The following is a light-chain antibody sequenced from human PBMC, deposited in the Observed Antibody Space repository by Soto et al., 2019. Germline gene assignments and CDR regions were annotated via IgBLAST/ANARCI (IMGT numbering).Light chain of an antibody. CDR1: SSDDGGYNY. CDR3: SSYTSSSTHGVV. Sequence: QSALTQPASVSGSPGQSITISCTGTSSDDGGYNYVSWYQQHPGKAPKLMIYEVSNRPSGVSNRFSGSKSGNTASLTISGLQAEDEADYYCSSYTSSSTHGVVFGGGTKLTVL. V-gene: IGLV2-14*01. CDR2: EVS. J-gene: IGLJ2*01.